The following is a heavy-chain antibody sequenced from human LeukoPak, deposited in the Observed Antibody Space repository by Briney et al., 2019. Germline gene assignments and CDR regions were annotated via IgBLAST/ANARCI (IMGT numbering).Heavy chain of an antibody. J-gene: IGHJ3*02. CDR1: GYSISSGYY. D-gene: IGHD3-10*01. V-gene: IGHV4-38-2*02. CDR3: ARHGVWFGDQRSAFDI. Sequence: SETLSLTCTVSGYSISSGYYWGWIRQPPGKGLEWIGNIHQSGSTYYNPSVKSRVSISMDTSKNQFSLKLSSVTAADTAVYYCARHGVWFGDQRSAFDIWGQGTMVTVSS. CDR2: IHQSGST.